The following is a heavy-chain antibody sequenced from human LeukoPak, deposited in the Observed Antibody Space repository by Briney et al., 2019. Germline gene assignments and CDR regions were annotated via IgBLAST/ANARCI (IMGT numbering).Heavy chain of an antibody. CDR1: GGSFSGYY. D-gene: IGHD4-17*01. CDR2: INHSGST. CDR3: AIDVGSRGDNVGY. J-gene: IGHJ4*02. Sequence: SETLSLTCAVYGGSFSGYYWSWIRQPPGKGLEWIGEINHSGSTNYNPSLKSRVTISVDTSKNQFSLKLSSVTAADTAVYYCAIDVGSRGDNVGYWGQGTLVTVSS. V-gene: IGHV4-34*01.